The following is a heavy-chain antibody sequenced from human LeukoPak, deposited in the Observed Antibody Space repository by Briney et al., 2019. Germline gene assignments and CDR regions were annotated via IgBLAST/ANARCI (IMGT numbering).Heavy chain of an antibody. CDR2: ISAYNGNT. V-gene: IGHV1-18*01. CDR1: DYTFTSYG. Sequence: GASVKVSCKASDYTFTSYGISWVRQAPGHGLEWMGWISAYNGNTNYAQRLQGRVTMTTDTSTTTAYMELRSLRSDDTAVYYCAGVNPSHCGTTSCYDYWGQGTLVTVSS. J-gene: IGHJ4*02. D-gene: IGHD2-2*01. CDR3: AGVNPSHCGTTSCYDY.